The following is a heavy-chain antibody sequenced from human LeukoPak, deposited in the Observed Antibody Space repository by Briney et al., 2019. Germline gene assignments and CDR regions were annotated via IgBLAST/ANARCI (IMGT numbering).Heavy chain of an antibody. CDR2: IYSGGST. CDR1: GFTVSSNY. CDR3: ARDPRTAAAGTN. Sequence: GGSLRLSCAASGFTVSSNYMSWVRQAPWKGLEWVSVIYSGGSTYYADSVKGRFTISRDNSKNTLYLQMNSLRAEDTAVYYCARDPRTAAAGTNWGQGTLVTVSS. J-gene: IGHJ4*02. V-gene: IGHV3-66*01. D-gene: IGHD6-13*01.